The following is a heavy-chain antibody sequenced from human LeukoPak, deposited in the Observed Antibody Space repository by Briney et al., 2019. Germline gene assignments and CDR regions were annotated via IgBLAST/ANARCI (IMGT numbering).Heavy chain of an antibody. D-gene: IGHD3-10*02. Sequence: KPGGSLRLSCAASGFTFSTYIMNWVRQTPGKGLEWVSSIGTSTSYIYYADSVKGRFTISRDNAKNSLFLQMNSLRAEDTAVYYCAELGITMIGGVWGKGTTVTISS. CDR3: AELGITMIGGV. CDR1: GFTFSTYI. V-gene: IGHV3-21*01. CDR2: IGTSTSYI. J-gene: IGHJ6*04.